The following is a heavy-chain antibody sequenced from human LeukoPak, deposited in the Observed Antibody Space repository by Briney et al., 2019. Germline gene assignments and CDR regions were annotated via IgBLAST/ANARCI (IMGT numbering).Heavy chain of an antibody. J-gene: IGHJ4*02. Sequence: PGRSLRLSCTASGFTFGDYAMSWFRQAPGKGLEWVCFIRSKAYGGTTEYAASVKGRFTISRDDSKSIAYLQMNSLKTEDTAVYYCTQGIAEAGSRGYYFDYWGKETLVTVSS. CDR2: IRSKAYGGTT. D-gene: IGHD6-13*01. V-gene: IGHV3-49*03. CDR1: GFTFGDYA. CDR3: TQGIAEAGSRGYYFDY.